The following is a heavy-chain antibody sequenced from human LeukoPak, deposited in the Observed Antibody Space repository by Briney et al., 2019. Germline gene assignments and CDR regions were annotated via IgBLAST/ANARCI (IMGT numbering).Heavy chain of an antibody. V-gene: IGHV3-23*01. CDR2: ISGSGCST. J-gene: IGHJ1*01. Sequence: HSGGSLRLPCAASGFTLSSYGMSWVRHAPGKGLEGVSAISGSGCSTYYADSVKGRFTSSRDNSKKTLYLPMNSLRAEETAVYSCAKDWDSGSYYEAEYFQHWGQGTLVTVSS. D-gene: IGHD1-26*01. CDR3: AKDWDSGSYYEAEYFQH. CDR1: GFTLSSYG.